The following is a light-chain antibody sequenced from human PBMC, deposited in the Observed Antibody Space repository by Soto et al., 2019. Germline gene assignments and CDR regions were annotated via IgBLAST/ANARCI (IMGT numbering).Light chain of an antibody. CDR2: EVS. CDR1: SSDVGAYDY. J-gene: IGLJ1*01. Sequence: SALTQPASVSGSPGQSIAISCTGTSSDVGAYDYVPWYQQHPDKAPKLIICEVSHRPAGVSNRFSASKYVNTATLTISGLQTEDEADYYCASHTTSNTRVFGPGTKVTVL. CDR3: ASHTTSNTRV. V-gene: IGLV2-14*03.